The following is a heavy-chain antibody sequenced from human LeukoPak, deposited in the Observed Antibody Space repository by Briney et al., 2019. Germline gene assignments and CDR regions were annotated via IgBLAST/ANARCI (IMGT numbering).Heavy chain of an antibody. CDR3: ARVEGGSGSYYPSFDY. J-gene: IGHJ4*02. CDR2: MNPNSGNT. V-gene: IGHV1-8*01. CDR1: GYTFTSYD. Sequence: ASVKVSCKASGYTFTSYDINWVRQATGQGLEWMGWMNPNSGNTGYAQKFQGRVTMTRNTSISTAYMELSSLRSEDTAVYYCARVEGGSGSYYPSFDYWGQGTLVTVSS. D-gene: IGHD3-10*01.